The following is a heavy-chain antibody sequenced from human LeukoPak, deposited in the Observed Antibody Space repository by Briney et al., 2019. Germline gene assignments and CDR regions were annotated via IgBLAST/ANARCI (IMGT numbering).Heavy chain of an antibody. J-gene: IGHJ4*02. D-gene: IGHD1-26*01. V-gene: IGHV1-69*13. CDR2: IIPIFGTA. Sequence: ASVKVSCKASGGTFSSYAISWVRQAPGQGLEWMGRIIPIFGTANYAQKFQGRVAITADESTSTAYMELSSLRSEDTAVYYCARGSLQGELPPLGYWGQGTLVTVSS. CDR3: ARGSLQGELPPLGY. CDR1: GGTFSSYA.